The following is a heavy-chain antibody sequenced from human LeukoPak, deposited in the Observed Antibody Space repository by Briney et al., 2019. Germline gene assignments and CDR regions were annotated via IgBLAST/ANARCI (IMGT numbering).Heavy chain of an antibody. Sequence: GGSLRLSCAASGFTVSSNYMSWVRQAPGKGLEWVSVIYSGGSTYCADSVKGRFTISRDNSKNALYLQMNSLRAEDTAVYYCARDYYGSGSYYVDYWGQGTLVTVSS. D-gene: IGHD3-10*01. CDR3: ARDYYGSGSYYVDY. CDR2: IYSGGST. CDR1: GFTVSSNY. V-gene: IGHV3-53*01. J-gene: IGHJ4*02.